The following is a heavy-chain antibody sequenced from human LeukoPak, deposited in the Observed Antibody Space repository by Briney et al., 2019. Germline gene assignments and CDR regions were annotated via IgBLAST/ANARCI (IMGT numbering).Heavy chain of an antibody. D-gene: IGHD6-13*01. CDR3: AREGSSWPFDY. Sequence: PGGSLRLSCAASGFTVSSNYMSWVRQAPGKGLEWVSVIYSGGSTYYADSVKGRFTISRDNSKNTLYLQMNSLRAEDTAVYYCAREGSSWPFDYWGQGTLVTVSS. V-gene: IGHV3-53*01. CDR2: IYSGGST. J-gene: IGHJ4*02. CDR1: GFTVSSNY.